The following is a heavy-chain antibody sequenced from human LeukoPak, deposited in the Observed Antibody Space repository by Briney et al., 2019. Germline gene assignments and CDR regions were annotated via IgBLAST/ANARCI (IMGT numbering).Heavy chain of an antibody. D-gene: IGHD2-2*01. CDR3: AKGGIGHQGVFDY. V-gene: IGHV3-23*01. CDR1: GFTFSSYA. J-gene: IGHJ4*02. Sequence: GGSLRLSCAASGFTFSSYAMSWVRQAPGKGLERVSAISGSGGSTYYADSVKGRFTISRDNSKNTLYLQMNSLRAEDTAVYYCAKGGIGHQGVFDYWGQGTLVTVSA. CDR2: ISGSGGST.